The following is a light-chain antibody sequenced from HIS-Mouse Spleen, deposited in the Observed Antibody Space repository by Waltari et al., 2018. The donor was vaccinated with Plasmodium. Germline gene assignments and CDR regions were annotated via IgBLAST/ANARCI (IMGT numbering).Light chain of an antibody. CDR1: SGINVGTYR. V-gene: IGLV5-45*03. Sequence: QAVLTQPSSLSASPGASASLTCTLRSGINVGTYRIYWYQQKPGSPPQYLLRYKSDADKQHGSGGPSRVSGSKDASANAGILLISGLQSEDEADYYCMIWHSSAWVFGGGTKLTVL. CDR3: MIWHSSAWV. J-gene: IGLJ3*02. CDR2: YKSDADK.